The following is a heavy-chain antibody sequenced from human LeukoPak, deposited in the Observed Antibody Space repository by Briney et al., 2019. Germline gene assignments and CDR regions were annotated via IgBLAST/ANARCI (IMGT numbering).Heavy chain of an antibody. D-gene: IGHD1-14*01. CDR3: ARDRGRNSFDY. CDR1: GFTFSNYG. J-gene: IGHJ4*02. Sequence: PGGSLRLSCTASGFTFSNYGLSWVRQAPGKGLEWVSAISGSGSSTYYADSVKGRFTISRDNSKNTLYLQMNSLRAEDTAVYYCARDRGRNSFDYWGQGTLVSVSS. CDR2: ISGSGSST. V-gene: IGHV3-23*01.